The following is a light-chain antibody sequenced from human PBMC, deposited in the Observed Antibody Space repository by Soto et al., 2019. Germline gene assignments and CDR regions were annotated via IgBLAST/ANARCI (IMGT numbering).Light chain of an antibody. CDR2: GAS. CDR1: QSVSSN. Sequence: EIVMTQSPATLSVSPGERATLSCRASQSVSSNLAWYQLKPGQAPRLLIYGASTRATGIPARFSGSGSGTEFTLTISSLQSEDFAVYYCQQYNNWPPGTFGQGTKLEIK. V-gene: IGKV3-15*01. CDR3: QQYNNWPPGT. J-gene: IGKJ2*01.